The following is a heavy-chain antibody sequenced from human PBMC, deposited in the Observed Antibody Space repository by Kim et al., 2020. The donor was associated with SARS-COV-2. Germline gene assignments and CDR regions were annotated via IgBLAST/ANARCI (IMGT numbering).Heavy chain of an antibody. Sequence: GGSLRLSCAASGFTFGDYAMHWVRQAPGKGLEWVSGISWNSGSLGFADSVRGRFTISRDNAKNSLYLQMNSLRPEDTAVYYCAKDMSAQAYYYGMDVWGQGTTVTVSS. CDR3: AKDMSAQAYYYGMDV. CDR1: GFTFGDYA. V-gene: IGHV3-9*01. CDR2: ISWNSGSL. J-gene: IGHJ6*02.